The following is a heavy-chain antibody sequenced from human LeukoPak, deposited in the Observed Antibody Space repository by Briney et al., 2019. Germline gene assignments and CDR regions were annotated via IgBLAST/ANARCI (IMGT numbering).Heavy chain of an antibody. Sequence: SETLSLTCAVYGGSFSGYYWSWIRQPPGKGLEWIGEINHSGSTNYNPSLKSRVTISVDTSKNQFSLKLSTVTAADTAVYYCAREDVTTVTFDYWGQGTLVTVSS. V-gene: IGHV4-34*01. D-gene: IGHD4-17*01. CDR2: INHSGST. J-gene: IGHJ4*02. CDR3: AREDVTTVTFDY. CDR1: GGSFSGYY.